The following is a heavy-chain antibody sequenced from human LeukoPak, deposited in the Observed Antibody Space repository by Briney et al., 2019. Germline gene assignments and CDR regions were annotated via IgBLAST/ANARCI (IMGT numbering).Heavy chain of an antibody. CDR3: AMHTVIASSWSLDY. CDR1: GGSISSSTYY. V-gene: IGHV4-39*01. J-gene: IGHJ4*02. CDR2: IHHSGST. Sequence: SETLSLTCTVSGGSISSSTYYWAWIRQPPGKGLEWIATIHHSGSTYYKPSLRSGVTISVDTSRNQFSLKLSSVTVADTAVYYCAMHTVIASSWSLDYWGQGTLVTVSS. D-gene: IGHD6-13*01.